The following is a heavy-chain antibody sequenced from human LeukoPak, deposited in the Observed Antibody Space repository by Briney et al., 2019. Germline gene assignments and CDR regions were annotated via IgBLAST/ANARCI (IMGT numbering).Heavy chain of an antibody. CDR1: GYTFTTYG. V-gene: IGHV1-18*01. CDR3: ARADYGGNSNFDY. D-gene: IGHD4-23*01. Sequence: ASVKVSCKAFGYTFTTYGINWVRQAPGQGLEWMGCISAYNGNTNYAQKLQGRVTMTTDTSTSTAYMELRSLRSDDTAVYYCARADYGGNSNFDYWGQGTLVTVSS. J-gene: IGHJ4*02. CDR2: ISAYNGNT.